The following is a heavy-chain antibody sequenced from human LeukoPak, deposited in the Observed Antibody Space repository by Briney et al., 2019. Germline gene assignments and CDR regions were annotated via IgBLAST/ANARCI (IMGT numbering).Heavy chain of an antibody. CDR2: ISSSGSTI. CDR1: GFTFSSYE. D-gene: IGHD6-13*01. V-gene: IGHV3-48*03. CDR3: ARSSSWDSWFDP. Sequence: GSLRLSCAASGFTFSSYEMNWVRQAPGKGLGWVSYISSSGSTIYYADSVKGRFTISRDNAKNSLYLQMNSLRAEDTAVYYCARSSSWDSWFDPWGQGTLVTVSS. J-gene: IGHJ5*02.